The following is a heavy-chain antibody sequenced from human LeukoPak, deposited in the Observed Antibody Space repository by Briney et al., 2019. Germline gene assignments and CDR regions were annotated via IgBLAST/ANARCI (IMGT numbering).Heavy chain of an antibody. CDR3: AKNVDHSGWYFDY. J-gene: IGHJ4*02. CDR2: ISYDGSNK. V-gene: IGHV3-30*18. Sequence: HPGRSLRLSCAASGFAFSSYGMHWVRQAPGKGLEWVAVISYDGSNKYYADSVKGRFTISRDNSKNTLYLQMNSLRAEDTAVYYCAKNVDHSGWYFDYWGQGTLVTVSS. CDR1: GFAFSSYG. D-gene: IGHD6-19*01.